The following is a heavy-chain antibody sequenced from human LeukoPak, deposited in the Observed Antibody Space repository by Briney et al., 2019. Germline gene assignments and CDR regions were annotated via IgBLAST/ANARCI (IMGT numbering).Heavy chain of an antibody. J-gene: IGHJ6*02. CDR1: GGSFSGYY. D-gene: IGHD2-2*01. V-gene: IGHV4-34*01. Sequence: SETLSLTCAVYGGSFSGYYWSWIRQPPGKGLEWIGEINHSGSTNYNPSLKSRVTISVDTSRNQFSLKLSSVTAADTAVYYCARGAVVVPAAYGKIDAKTNYYYGMDVWGQGTTVTVSS. CDR3: ARGAVVVPAAYGKIDAKTNYYYGMDV. CDR2: INHSGST.